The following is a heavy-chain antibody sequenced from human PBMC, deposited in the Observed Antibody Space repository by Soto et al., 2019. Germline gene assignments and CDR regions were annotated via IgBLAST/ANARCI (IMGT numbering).Heavy chain of an antibody. CDR3: AKDTDLWSGYFNN. D-gene: IGHD3-3*01. CDR2: INWNRGTI. J-gene: IGHJ4*02. V-gene: IGHV3-9*01. CDR1: GFTFDDYA. Sequence: DVQLVESGGGLVQPGRSLRLSCAASGFTFDDYAMHWVRQAPGKGLEWVSGINWNRGTIGYADSVKGRFTISRDNAKNSLYLQMNSLRAEDTALYYCAKDTDLWSGYFNNWGQGTLVTVSS.